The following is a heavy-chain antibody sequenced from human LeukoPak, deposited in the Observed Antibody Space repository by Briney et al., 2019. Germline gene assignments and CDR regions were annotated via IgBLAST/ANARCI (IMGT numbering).Heavy chain of an antibody. CDR3: AREVPGYSSGWYVY. CDR2: INPNSGGT. J-gene: IGHJ4*02. D-gene: IGHD6-19*01. V-gene: IGHV1-2*02. CDR1: GYTFTSYY. Sequence: ASVKVSCKASGYTFTSYYMHWVRQAPGQGLEWMGWINPNSGGTNYAQKFQGRVTMTRDTSISTAYMELSRLRSDDTAVYYCAREVPGYSSGWYVYWGQGTLVTVSS.